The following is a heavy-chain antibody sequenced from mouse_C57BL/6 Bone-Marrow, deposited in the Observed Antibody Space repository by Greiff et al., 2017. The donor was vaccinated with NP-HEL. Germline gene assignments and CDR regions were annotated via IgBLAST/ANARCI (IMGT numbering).Heavy chain of an antibody. CDR2: INPSNGGT. CDR3: AREGIWLRRGYLCFDV. CDR1: GYTFTSYW. D-gene: IGHD2-2*01. V-gene: IGHV1-53*01. J-gene: IGHJ1*03. Sequence: QVQLQQPGAELVKPGTSVKLSCKSSGYTFTSYWMHWVKQRPGQGLEWIGNINPSNGGTNYNEKFKSKATLTVDKSSSTAYMQLSSLPSDDSAVYYCAREGIWLRRGYLCFDVWDTGTTVTVSA.